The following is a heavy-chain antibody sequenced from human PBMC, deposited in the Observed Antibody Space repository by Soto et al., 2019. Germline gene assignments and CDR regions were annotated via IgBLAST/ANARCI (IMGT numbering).Heavy chain of an antibody. CDR3: ATGGIVGDGYFDY. CDR2: IIPIFGTA. D-gene: IGHD1-26*01. Sequence: QVQLVQSGAEVKKPGSSVKVSCKASGGTFSSYAISWVRQAPGQGLEWMGGIIPIFGTANSAEKFQGRVTIAEDESTSTACMELRSLRSEDTAVYYCATGGIVGDGYFDYRGQGTLVTVSS. J-gene: IGHJ4*02. CDR1: GGTFSSYA. V-gene: IGHV1-69*12.